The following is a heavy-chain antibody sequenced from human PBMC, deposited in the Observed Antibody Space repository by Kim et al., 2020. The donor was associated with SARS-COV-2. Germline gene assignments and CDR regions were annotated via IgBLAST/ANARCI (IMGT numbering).Heavy chain of an antibody. Sequence: ASVKVSCKASGYTFTSYDINWVRQATGQGLEWMGWMNPNSGNTGYAQKFQGRVTMTRNTSISTAYMELSSLRSEDTAVYYCARVPSSWYGGYYYYGMDVWGQGTTVTVSS. D-gene: IGHD6-13*01. CDR3: ARVPSSWYGGYYYYGMDV. V-gene: IGHV1-8*01. CDR2: MNPNSGNT. J-gene: IGHJ6*02. CDR1: GYTFTSYD.